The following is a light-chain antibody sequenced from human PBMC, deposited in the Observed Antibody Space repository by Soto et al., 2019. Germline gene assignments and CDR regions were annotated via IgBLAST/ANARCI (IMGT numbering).Light chain of an antibody. CDR3: QQYYSTSFT. J-gene: IGKJ3*01. CDR2: WAS. Sequence: DIVMTQSPDSLAVSLGERATINCKSSQSVLYSSNNKNYLAWYQQKPGQPPKLLIYWASTRESGVPDRFSGSGSETDFTLTISSLQAEDVAVYYCQQYYSTSFTFGPGTKVDIK. V-gene: IGKV4-1*01. CDR1: QSVLYSSNNKNY.